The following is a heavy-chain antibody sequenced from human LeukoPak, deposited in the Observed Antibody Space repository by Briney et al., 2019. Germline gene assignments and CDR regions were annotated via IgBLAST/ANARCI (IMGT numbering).Heavy chain of an antibody. D-gene: IGHD3-22*01. V-gene: IGHV3-7*01. CDR2: IKEDGSEK. CDR3: VVWGEDRSGHRFDF. J-gene: IGHJ4*02. Sequence: GGSLRLSCTASGFGFSSFWMSWVRQAPGKGLEWVANIKEDGSEKNCVDSVKGRFTISRDNAKNSLYLQMNGLRVEDTAVYYCVVWGEDRSGHRFDFWGQGTLVTVSS. CDR1: GFGFSSFW.